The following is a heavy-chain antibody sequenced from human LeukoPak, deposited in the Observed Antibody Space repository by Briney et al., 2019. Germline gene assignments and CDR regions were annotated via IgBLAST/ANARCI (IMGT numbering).Heavy chain of an antibody. V-gene: IGHV3-23*01. Sequence: GGSLTLSCTASGFPFNRFAMSWVRQAPGQGLAWVSAISGGGDAHYADSVKGRFTISRDNSKNTLFLHMNNLTADDTALHYCAKEGITGADSWGQGTLVSVSS. CDR2: ISGGGDA. CDR1: GFPFNRFA. CDR3: AKEGITGADS. J-gene: IGHJ4*02.